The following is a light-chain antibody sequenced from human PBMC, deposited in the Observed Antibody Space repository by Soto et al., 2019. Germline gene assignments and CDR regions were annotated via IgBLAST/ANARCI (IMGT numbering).Light chain of an antibody. J-gene: IGLJ2*01. CDR2: DDS. CDR1: NIGSKS. V-gene: IGLV3-21*02. Sequence: SYELTQPPSVSVAPGQTARITCGGNNIGSKSVHWYQQKPGQAPVLVVYDDSDRPSWIPERFSGSNSGNTATLTISRVEAGDEADYYCQVWDSSSDPVVFGGGTKVTVL. CDR3: QVWDSSSDPVV.